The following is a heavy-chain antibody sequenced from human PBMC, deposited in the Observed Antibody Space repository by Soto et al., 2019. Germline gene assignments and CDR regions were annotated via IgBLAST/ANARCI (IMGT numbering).Heavy chain of an antibody. CDR1: GYSFTNYG. J-gene: IGHJ6*03. V-gene: IGHV1-18*01. Sequence: QDQLVQSGGEVKKPGASVKVSCKASGYSFTNYGITWVRQAPGQGFEWMGWISAYNGDTNYAQKLQGRVTMTTDPSTRTAYLDFRTLNSDDTSFYYCARDRGVAPPVAGNTHYYYYMDVWGKGTTVTVSS. D-gene: IGHD6-19*01. CDR3: ARDRGVAPPVAGNTHYYYYMDV. CDR2: ISAYNGDT.